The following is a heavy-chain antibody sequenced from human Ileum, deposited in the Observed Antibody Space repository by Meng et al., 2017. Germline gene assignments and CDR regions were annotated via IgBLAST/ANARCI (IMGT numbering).Heavy chain of an antibody. V-gene: IGHV3-23*01. CDR1: GFTFSTYA. CDR2: SSGNSGGT. D-gene: IGHD6-19*01. J-gene: IGHJ4*02. CDR3: AKSREQWPRVVDC. Sequence: EVELLGSGGGLVQPGGSLRLSCAASGFTFSTYAMNWVRQSPGKGLEWVSASSGNSGGTYYADSVKGRFTISRDISKHTLYLQMNSLGVEDTAIYYCAKSREQWPRVVDCWGQGTLVTVSS.